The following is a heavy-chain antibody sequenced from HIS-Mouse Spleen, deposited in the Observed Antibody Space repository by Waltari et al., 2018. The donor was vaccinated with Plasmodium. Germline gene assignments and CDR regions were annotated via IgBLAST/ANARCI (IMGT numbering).Heavy chain of an antibody. CDR1: GITFSSHW. CDR2: IKQDGSEK. J-gene: IGHJ2*01. D-gene: IGHD6-13*01. Sequence: EVQLLESGGGLVQPGVPLRLSCAAHGITFSSHWMGWVRPATGKGLEWVANIKQDGSEKYYVDSVKGRFTISRDNAKNSLYLQMNSLRAEDTAVYYCASSWYWYFDLWGRGTLVTVSS. CDR3: ASSWYWYFDL. V-gene: IGHV3-7*01.